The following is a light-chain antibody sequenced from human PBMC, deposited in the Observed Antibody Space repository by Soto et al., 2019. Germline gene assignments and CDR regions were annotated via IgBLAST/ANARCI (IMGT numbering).Light chain of an antibody. V-gene: IGKV3-20*01. J-gene: IGKJ3*01. CDR3: QQYGSSLFT. CDR1: QSVSSNY. Sequence: EIVLTQSPGTLSLSPGERATLSCRASQSVSSNYLAWYQQKPGQAPRLLVYGASSRATGVPDRFSGSGYGTDFTLTISRLEPEDFAVYYCQQYGSSLFTFGPGNTVDFK. CDR2: GAS.